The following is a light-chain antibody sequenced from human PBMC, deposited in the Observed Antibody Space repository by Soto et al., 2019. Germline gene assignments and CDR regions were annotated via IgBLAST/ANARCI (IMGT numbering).Light chain of an antibody. J-gene: IGLJ3*02. Sequence: QSVLTQPPSVSAAPGQKVTISCSGSISNIGNSFVSWYQQLPGTATKLLIHENNKRPSGIPDRFSGSKSGTSATLGIAGLQTGDEADYYCAAWDSSLNAGVFGGGTQLTVL. CDR1: ISNIGNSF. CDR3: AAWDSSLNAGV. CDR2: ENN. V-gene: IGLV1-51*02.